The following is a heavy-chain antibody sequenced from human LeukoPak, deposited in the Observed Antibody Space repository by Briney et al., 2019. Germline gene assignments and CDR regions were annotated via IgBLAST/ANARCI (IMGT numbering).Heavy chain of an antibody. D-gene: IGHD3-3*01. CDR3: ARAYYDFWSGAVDAFDI. Sequence: PGGSLRLSCAASGFTFSSYGMHWVRQAPGKGLEWVAVISYDGSNKYYADSVKGRFTISRDNAKNSLYLQMNSLRAEDTAVYYCARAYYDFWSGAVDAFDIWGQGTMVTVSS. CDR1: GFTFSSYG. V-gene: IGHV3-30*03. J-gene: IGHJ3*02. CDR2: ISYDGSNK.